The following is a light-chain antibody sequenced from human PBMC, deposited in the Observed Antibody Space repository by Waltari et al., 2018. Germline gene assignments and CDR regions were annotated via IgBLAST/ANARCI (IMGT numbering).Light chain of an antibody. V-gene: IGKV4-1*01. Sequence: DIVMTQSPESLAVSLGERVTINCKSSQSVAYSSHYLSWYQQKPGQPPKLLIYWASTRESGVPDRFSGSASGTDFTLTISNLQAEDVAVYYCQQYHSIPPTFGGGTKVEIK. CDR3: QQYHSIPPT. CDR2: WAS. CDR1: QSVAYSSHY. J-gene: IGKJ4*01.